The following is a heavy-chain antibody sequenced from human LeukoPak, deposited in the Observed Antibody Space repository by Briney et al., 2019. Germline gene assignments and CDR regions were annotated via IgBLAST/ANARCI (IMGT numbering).Heavy chain of an antibody. V-gene: IGHV3-30*04. J-gene: IGHJ4*02. CDR3: ARTVCLSSSGDY. CDR2: ISYDGSNK. D-gene: IGHD6-13*01. CDR1: GFTFSSYA. Sequence: GGSLRLSCAASGFTFSSYAMHWVRQAPGKGLEWVAVISYDGSNKYYADSVKGRFTISRDNSKNTLYLQMNSLRAEDTAVYYCARTVCLSSSGDYWGQGTLVTASS.